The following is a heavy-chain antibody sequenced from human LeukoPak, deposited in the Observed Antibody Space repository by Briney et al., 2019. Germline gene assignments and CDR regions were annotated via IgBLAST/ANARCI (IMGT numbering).Heavy chain of an antibody. Sequence: GGSLRLSCAASGFTFSSYSMNWVRQAPGKGLEWVSSISSSSSYIYYADSVKGRFTISRDNAKNSLYLQMNSLRAEDTALYYCAKATGIAVAGTWFDPWGQGTLVTVSS. CDR1: GFTFSSYS. CDR3: AKATGIAVAGTWFDP. CDR2: ISSSSSYI. V-gene: IGHV3-21*04. J-gene: IGHJ5*02. D-gene: IGHD6-19*01.